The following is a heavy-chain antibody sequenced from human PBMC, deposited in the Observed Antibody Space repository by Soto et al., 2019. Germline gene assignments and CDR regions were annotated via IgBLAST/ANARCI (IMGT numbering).Heavy chain of an antibody. J-gene: IGHJ4*02. CDR2: ISSGSSPI. V-gene: IGHV3-48*01. Sequence: GGSLRLSCAASGFTFSDYSMNWVRQAPGKGLEWVSYISSGSSPIYYADSVKGRFTISRDNAKNSLYLQMNSLRAEDTAVYYCARELYHFDYWGQGTLVTVSS. CDR3: ARELYHFDY. CDR1: GFTFSDYS.